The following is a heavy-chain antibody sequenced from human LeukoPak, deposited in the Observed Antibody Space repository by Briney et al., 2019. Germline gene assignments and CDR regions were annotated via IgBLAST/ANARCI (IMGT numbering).Heavy chain of an antibody. D-gene: IGHD1-26*01. CDR1: GGTFSSYA. J-gene: IGHJ4*02. Sequence: SVKVSCKASGGTFSSYAISWVRQAPGQGLEWMGGIIPIFGTANYAQKFQGRVTITADEPTSTAYMELSSLRSEDTAVYYCARSYSGSYRSDYWGQGTLVTVSS. CDR2: IIPIFGTA. CDR3: ARSYSGSYRSDY. V-gene: IGHV1-69*13.